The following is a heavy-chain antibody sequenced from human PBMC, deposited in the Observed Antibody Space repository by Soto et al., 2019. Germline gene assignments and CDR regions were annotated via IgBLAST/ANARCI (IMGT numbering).Heavy chain of an antibody. CDR3: ARDRAHDLVRDYYYYGMDV. D-gene: IGHD3-10*01. CDR2: ISYSGST. CDR1: GGSINSGCYY. V-gene: IGHV4-31*11. Sequence: SETLSLTCAVSGGSINSGCYYWSWISQHPGKGLEWIGYISYSGSTYYNPSLKSRLTISVDTSKNQFSLKLTSVTAADTAVYYCARDRAHDLVRDYYYYGMDVWGQGTTVTVSS. J-gene: IGHJ6*02.